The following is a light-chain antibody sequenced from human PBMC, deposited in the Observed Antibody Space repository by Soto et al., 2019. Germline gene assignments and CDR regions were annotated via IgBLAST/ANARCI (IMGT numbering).Light chain of an antibody. Sequence: DIPMTQSPSSLSASVGDRVTITCRASQGISNYLAWYQQKPGKVPKLLMYTASTLQSGVPSRFSGNGSGTDFTLTISSLQPEDVATYYCQKYNSAPWTFGQGTKVEIK. CDR3: QKYNSAPWT. V-gene: IGKV1-27*01. J-gene: IGKJ1*01. CDR2: TAS. CDR1: QGISNY.